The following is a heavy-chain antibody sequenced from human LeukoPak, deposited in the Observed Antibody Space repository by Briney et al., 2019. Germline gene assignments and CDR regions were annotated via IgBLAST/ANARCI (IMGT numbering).Heavy chain of an antibody. D-gene: IGHD3-22*01. Sequence: GGSLRLSCAASGFSFSDYWMNWVRQAPGKGLEWVANIKQDGSEKYYVDSVKGRFTISRDNAKNSLYLQMNSLRAEDTAVYYCARDSVHGYYDSSGYSALFDYWGQGTLVTVSS. CDR1: GFSFSDYW. CDR3: ARDSVHGYYDSSGYSALFDY. V-gene: IGHV3-7*01. J-gene: IGHJ4*02. CDR2: IKQDGSEK.